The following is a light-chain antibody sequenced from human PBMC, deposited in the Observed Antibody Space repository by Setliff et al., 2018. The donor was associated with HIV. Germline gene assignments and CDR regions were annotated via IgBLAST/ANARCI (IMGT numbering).Light chain of an antibody. CDR2: EVS. CDR1: SSDVGRYNF. J-gene: IGLJ1*01. V-gene: IGLV2-8*01. Sequence: QSVLTQPPSASGSPGQSVTISCTGTSSDVGRYNFVSWYQQHPGKAPKLMIYEVSKRPSGVPDRFSGSKSDNTASLTISGLQSADEADYYCCSNAARPTFYVFGTGTKV. CDR3: CSNAARPTFYV.